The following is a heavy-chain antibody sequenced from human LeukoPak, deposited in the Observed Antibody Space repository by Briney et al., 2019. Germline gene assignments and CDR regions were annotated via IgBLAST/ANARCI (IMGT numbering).Heavy chain of an antibody. CDR2: IYYSGST. V-gene: IGHV4-59*12. Sequence: SETLSLTCTVSGGSISSYYWSWIRQPPGKGLEWIGYIYYSGSTNYNPSLKSRVTISVDTSKNQFSLKLSSVTAADTAVYFCARETGLYYFDYWGQGTLVTVSS. J-gene: IGHJ4*02. CDR3: ARETGLYYFDY. CDR1: GGSISSYY. D-gene: IGHD1-14*01.